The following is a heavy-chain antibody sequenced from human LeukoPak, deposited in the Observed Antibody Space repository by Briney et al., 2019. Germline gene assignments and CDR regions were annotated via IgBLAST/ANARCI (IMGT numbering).Heavy chain of an antibody. J-gene: IGHJ3*02. CDR3: ARDIFPYSSGWYRDHDAFDI. Sequence: GGSLRLSCAASGFTFDDYGMSWVRQAPGKGLEWVSGINWNGGSTGYADSVKGRFTISRDNAKNSLYLQMNSLRAEDTALYYCARDIFPYSSGWYRDHDAFDIWGQGTMVTVSS. D-gene: IGHD6-19*01. CDR1: GFTFDDYG. V-gene: IGHV3-20*04. CDR2: INWNGGST.